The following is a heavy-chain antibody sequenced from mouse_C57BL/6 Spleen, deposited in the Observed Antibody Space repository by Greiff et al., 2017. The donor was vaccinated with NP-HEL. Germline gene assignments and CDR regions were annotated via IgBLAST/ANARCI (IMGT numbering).Heavy chain of an antibody. V-gene: IGHV1-62-2*01. CDR3: ARHEGRVYYDYGAWFAY. J-gene: IGHJ3*01. D-gene: IGHD2-4*01. CDR1: GYTFTEYT. Sequence: QVQLKESGAELGKPGASVKLSCKASGYTFTEYTIPWVKQRSGPGLGGIGWFYPGGGSLRYSEKLKGKGKLTADKSSSTVYMELSRWTSEDSAVYFCARHEGRVYYDYGAWFAYWGQGTLVTVSA. CDR2: FYPGGGSL.